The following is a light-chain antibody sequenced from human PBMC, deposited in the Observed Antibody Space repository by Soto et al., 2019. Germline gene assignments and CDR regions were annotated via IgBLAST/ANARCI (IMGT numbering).Light chain of an antibody. V-gene: IGKV3-20*01. CDR1: QSVSSSY. J-gene: IGKJ4*01. CDR3: QQYGSSPFT. Sequence: EIVLTQSPGTLSLSPGERATLSCRASQSVSSSYLAWYQQKPGQAPRLLLYGASSSATGIPDRFSGSGSGTDFTLTISRLEPEDFAVYYCQQYGSSPFTFGGGTKVEIK. CDR2: GAS.